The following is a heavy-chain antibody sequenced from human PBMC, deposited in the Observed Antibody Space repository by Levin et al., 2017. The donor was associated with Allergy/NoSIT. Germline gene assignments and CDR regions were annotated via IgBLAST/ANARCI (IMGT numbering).Heavy chain of an antibody. D-gene: IGHD6-13*01. J-gene: IGHJ6*03. CDR2: ISSSSSYI. CDR1: GFIFSSYS. Sequence: PGGSLRLSCAASGFIFSSYSMNWVRQAPGKGLEWVSSISSSSSYIYYADAVKGRFTISRDNAKNSVYLQMYSLRAEDTAVDYYASGISSSGYYYMDVWGKGTTVTVSS. V-gene: IGHV3-21*01. CDR3: ASGISSSGYYYMDV.